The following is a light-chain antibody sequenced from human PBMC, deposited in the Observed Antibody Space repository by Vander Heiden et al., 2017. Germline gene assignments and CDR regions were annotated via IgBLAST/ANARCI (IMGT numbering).Light chain of an antibody. J-gene: IGKJ5*01. CDR3: QQYGGSVT. CDR2: GAS. CDR1: QSVSASY. V-gene: IGKV3-20*01. Sequence: EIVLTQSPGTLSLSRGERATLSCRASQSVSASYLAGYQQRPGQAPRLLMYGASNRATGIPDKFSGSGSGTDFTLTISRLEPEDFAVYYCQQYGGSVTFGQGTRLEIK.